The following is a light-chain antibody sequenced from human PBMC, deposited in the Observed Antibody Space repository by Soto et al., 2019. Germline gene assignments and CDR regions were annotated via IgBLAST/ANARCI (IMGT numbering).Light chain of an antibody. Sequence: QSVLTQPPSVSAAPGQKVTISCSGRSPNIGNNYVSWYQHLPGTAPKLLIYDNNNRPSGIPDRISGSKSGTSATLGITGLQTGDEADYYCATWDNSLSAAVFGPGTKLTVL. V-gene: IGLV1-51*01. CDR1: SPNIGNNY. CDR2: DNN. J-gene: IGLJ1*01. CDR3: ATWDNSLSAAV.